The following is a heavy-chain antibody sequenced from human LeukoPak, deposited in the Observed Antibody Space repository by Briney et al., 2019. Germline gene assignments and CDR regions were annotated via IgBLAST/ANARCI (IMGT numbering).Heavy chain of an antibody. Sequence: SETLSLTCTVSGGSISSYYWSWIRQPPGKGLEWIGYIYYSGSTNYNPSLKSRVTISVDTSKNQFSLKLSSVTAADTAVYYCARLGGDYDFWSGYLNWFDPWGQGTLVTVSS. D-gene: IGHD3-3*01. V-gene: IGHV4-59*01. CDR3: ARLGGDYDFWSGYLNWFDP. CDR1: GGSISSYY. CDR2: IYYSGST. J-gene: IGHJ5*02.